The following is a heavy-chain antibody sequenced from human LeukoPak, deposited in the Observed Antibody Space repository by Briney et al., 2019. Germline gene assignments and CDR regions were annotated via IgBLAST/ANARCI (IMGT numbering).Heavy chain of an antibody. CDR3: AREDVAVAGTVYY. CDR2: IYHSGST. J-gene: IGHJ4*02. V-gene: IGHV4-4*02. CDR1: GGSISSSNW. Sequence: SETLSLTCAVSGGSISSSNWWSWVRPPPGKGLEWIGEIYHSGSTNYNPSLKSRVTISVDKSKNQFSLKLSSVTAADTAVYYCAREDVAVAGTVYYWGQGTLVTVSS. D-gene: IGHD6-19*01.